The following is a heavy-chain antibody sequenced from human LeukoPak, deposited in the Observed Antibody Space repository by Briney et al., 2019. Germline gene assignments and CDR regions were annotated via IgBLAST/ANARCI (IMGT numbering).Heavy chain of an antibody. CDR3: AREGREIFWSGSYTAGELFDY. Sequence: PGGSLRLSCAASGFTVSSNYMSWVRQAPGKGLEWVSVIYSGGSTYYADSVKGRFTISRDNSKNTLYLQMNSLRAEDTAVYYCAREGREIFWSGSYTAGELFDYWGQGTLVTVSS. J-gene: IGHJ4*02. V-gene: IGHV3-66*01. CDR1: GFTVSSNY. D-gene: IGHD3-3*01. CDR2: IYSGGST.